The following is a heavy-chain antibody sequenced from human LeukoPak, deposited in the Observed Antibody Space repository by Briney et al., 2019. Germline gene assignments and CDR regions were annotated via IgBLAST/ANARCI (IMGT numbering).Heavy chain of an antibody. CDR3: ASSGSYRFDY. V-gene: IGHV3-48*02. CDR2: ISTSGSAM. CDR1: GFTFSRYT. Sequence: GGSLRLSCAASGFTFSRYTMNWVRQAPGKGLEWVSHISTSGSAMYYADSVKGRFTIPRDNATESLYLLMNSPRDEDTAVYYCASSGSYRFDYWGQGTLVTVSS. J-gene: IGHJ4*02. D-gene: IGHD1-26*01.